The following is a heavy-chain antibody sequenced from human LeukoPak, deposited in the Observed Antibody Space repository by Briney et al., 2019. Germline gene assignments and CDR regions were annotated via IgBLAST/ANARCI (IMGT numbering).Heavy chain of an antibody. V-gene: IGHV4-39*01. J-gene: IGHJ3*02. D-gene: IGHD4-17*01. CDR2: IYYSGST. Sequence: SETLSLTCTVSGGSISSSSYYWGWIRQPPGQGLEWIGSIYYSGSTYYNPSLKSRVTISVDTSKNQFSLKLSSVTAADTAVYYCARGTHYGDYHAFDIWGQGTMVTVSS. CDR1: GGSISSSSYY. CDR3: ARGTHYGDYHAFDI.